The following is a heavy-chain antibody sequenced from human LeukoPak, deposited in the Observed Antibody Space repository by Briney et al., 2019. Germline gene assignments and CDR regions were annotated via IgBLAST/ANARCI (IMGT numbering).Heavy chain of an antibody. V-gene: IGHV4-34*01. CDR3: ARVSYYDSSGNRGAFDY. D-gene: IGHD3-22*01. Sequence: SETLSLTCAVYGGSFSGYYWSWIRQPPGKGLEXXXXXNHSGSTNYNPSLKSRVTISVDKSKNQFSLKLSSVTAADTAVYYCARVSYYDSSGNRGAFDYWGQGTLVTVSS. J-gene: IGHJ4*02. CDR2: XNHSGST. CDR1: GGSFSGYY.